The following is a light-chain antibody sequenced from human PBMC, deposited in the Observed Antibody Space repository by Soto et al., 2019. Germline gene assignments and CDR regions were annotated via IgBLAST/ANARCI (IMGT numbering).Light chain of an antibody. CDR2: HVS. CDR3: CSYAGSHTYV. Sequence: QSALTQPRSVSGSPGQSVAISCTGTSSDVGGYNYVSWYQQHPGKAPELVIYHVSRRPSGVPDCFSGSKSDNTASLTISGLQAEDEADYYCCSYAGSHTYVFGTGTKLTVL. J-gene: IGLJ1*01. V-gene: IGLV2-11*01. CDR1: SSDVGGYNY.